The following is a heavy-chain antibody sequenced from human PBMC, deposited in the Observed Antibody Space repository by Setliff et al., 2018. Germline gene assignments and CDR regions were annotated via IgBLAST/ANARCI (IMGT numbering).Heavy chain of an antibody. CDR2: IYYRGIT. Sequence: SETLSLTCTVSGGSVFSGNYYWGWIRQSPGKGLEWIGYIYYRGITSYSPSLKSRVAMSVDTSKNQFSLKLSSVTAADTAVYYCARKGISALSGAFDMWGQGTMVTVSS. CDR1: GGSVFSGNYY. V-gene: IGHV4-61*01. CDR3: ARKGISALSGAFDM. D-gene: IGHD1-26*01. J-gene: IGHJ3*02.